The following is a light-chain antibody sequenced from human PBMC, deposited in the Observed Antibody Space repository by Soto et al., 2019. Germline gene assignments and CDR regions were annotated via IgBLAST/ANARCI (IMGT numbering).Light chain of an antibody. CDR2: DVS. Sequence: QSALTQPRSVSGSPGQSVTISCTGTSSDVGSYNFVSWYQQHPGKAPNLMIYDVSKRPSGVPDRFTGSKSGSTASLTISGLQAEDEADYYCCSYAGSYTWVFGTGTKLTVL. CDR1: SSDVGSYNF. CDR3: CSYAGSYTWV. V-gene: IGLV2-11*01. J-gene: IGLJ1*01.